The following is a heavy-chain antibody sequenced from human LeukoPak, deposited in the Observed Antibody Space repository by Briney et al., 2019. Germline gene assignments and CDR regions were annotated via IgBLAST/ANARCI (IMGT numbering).Heavy chain of an antibody. CDR2: IYRGDSDT. V-gene: IGHV5-51*01. D-gene: IGHD3-10*01. CDR1: RYHFSTYW. J-gene: IGHJ3*02. Sequence: GESLKISRQGSRYHFSTYWLGSVPQMPGKGLEWMGIIYRGDSDTRYSPSFQGQVTIPADKCITTAYLQWSSLEASDTAIYYCARPMLPGVINSFDIWGQGALVTVSS. CDR3: ARPMLPGVINSFDI.